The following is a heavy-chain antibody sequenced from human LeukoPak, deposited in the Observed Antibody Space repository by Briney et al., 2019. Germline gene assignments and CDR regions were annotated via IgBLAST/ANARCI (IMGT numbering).Heavy chain of an antibody. CDR3: ASGNSGSWPTIHFDL. D-gene: IGHD1-26*01. CDR2: ISSSSSYI. CDR1: GFTFSSYS. Sequence: GGSLRLSCAASGFTFSSYSMNWVRQAPGKGLEWVSSISSSSSYIYYADSVKGRFTISRDNAKNSLYLQMNSLRAEDTAVYYCASGNSGSWPTIHFDLWGRGTLVTVSS. J-gene: IGHJ2*01. V-gene: IGHV3-21*01.